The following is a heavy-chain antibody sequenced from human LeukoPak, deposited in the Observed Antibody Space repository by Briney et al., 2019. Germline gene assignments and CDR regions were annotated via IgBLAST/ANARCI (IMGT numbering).Heavy chain of an antibody. V-gene: IGHV3-15*07. CDR2: IKSKIDGGST. Sequence: GGSLRLSCAASGFTLSNAWTNWVCQAPGKGREWVGRIKSKIDGGSTDYAAHVKDRFTLSRDDSTNTLSLQMNRLQTQDTAVYYCTTPSVGTPYYDYVWGSYRPTESDASDISGKPTMGTVSS. CDR3: TTPSVGTPYYDYVWGSYRPTESDASDI. D-gene: IGHD3-16*02. J-gene: IGHJ3*02. CDR1: GFTLSNAW.